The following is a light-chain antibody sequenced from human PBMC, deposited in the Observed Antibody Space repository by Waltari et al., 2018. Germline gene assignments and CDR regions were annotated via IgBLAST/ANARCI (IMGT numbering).Light chain of an antibody. CDR3: QVWEAKTDPGV. V-gene: IGLV3-21*01. J-gene: IGLJ1*01. CDR2: YDN. Sequence: SYVLTQPPSVSVAPGETARITCGGNNIESKSVHWYRQRPGQAPVVVISYDNDRAAGIPGRFSGANAGNTATRTISRVEAGDEADYSGQVWEAKTDPGVFGTGTEVTVL. CDR1: NIESKS.